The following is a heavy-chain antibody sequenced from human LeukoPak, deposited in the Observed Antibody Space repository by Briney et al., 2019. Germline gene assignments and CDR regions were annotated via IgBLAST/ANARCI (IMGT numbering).Heavy chain of an antibody. V-gene: IGHV4-30-2*01. J-gene: IGHJ4*02. CDR1: GGSISSGGYS. Sequence: SETLSLTCAVSGGSISSGGYSWSWIRQPPGKGLEWIGYIYHSGSTYYNPSLKSRVTISVDRSKNHFSLKLSSVTAADTAVYYCARGEGYNYLYYFDYWGQGTLVTVSS. CDR3: ARGEGYNYLYYFDY. D-gene: IGHD5-12*01. CDR2: IYHSGST.